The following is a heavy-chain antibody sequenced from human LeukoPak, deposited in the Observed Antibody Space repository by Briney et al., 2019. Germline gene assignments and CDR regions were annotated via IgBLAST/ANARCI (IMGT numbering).Heavy chain of an antibody. D-gene: IGHD2-2*01. CDR3: ARSIGYCSSTSCYLGFDP. CDR2: IIPIFGTA. J-gene: IGHJ5*02. V-gene: IGHV1-69*05. CDR1: GGTFSSYA. Sequence: SVKVSCKASGGTFSSYAISWVRQAPGQGLEWMGGIIPIFGTANYAQKFQGRVTITTDESTSTAYMELSSLRSEDTAVHYCARSIGYCSSTSCYLGFDPWGQGTLVTVSS.